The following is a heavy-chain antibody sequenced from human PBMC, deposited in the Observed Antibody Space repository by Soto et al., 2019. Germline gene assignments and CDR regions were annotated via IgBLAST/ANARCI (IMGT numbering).Heavy chain of an antibody. Sequence: ASVKVSCKASGYTFTSYYMHWVRQAPGQGLEWMGIINPSGGSTSYAQKFQGRVTMTRDTSTSTVYMELSSLRSEDTAVYYCARVGPVGIAVAVRCFDPWGQGTLVTVSS. V-gene: IGHV1-46*03. CDR1: GYTFTSYY. CDR3: ARVGPVGIAVAVRCFDP. J-gene: IGHJ5*02. CDR2: INPSGGST. D-gene: IGHD6-19*01.